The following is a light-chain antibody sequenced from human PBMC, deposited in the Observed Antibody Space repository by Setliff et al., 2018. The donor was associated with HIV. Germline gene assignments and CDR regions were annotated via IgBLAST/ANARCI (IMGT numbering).Light chain of an antibody. Sequence: QSALAQPASVSGSPGQSITISCTGTSSDVGGYDYVSWYQQHPGKAPKLMIYEVSNRPSGVSNRFSGFKSGNTASLTISGLQAEDEADYYCSSYTSSFTRVFGTGTKVTVL. CDR1: SSDVGGYDY. CDR3: SSYTSSFTRV. CDR2: EVS. V-gene: IGLV2-14*01. J-gene: IGLJ1*01.